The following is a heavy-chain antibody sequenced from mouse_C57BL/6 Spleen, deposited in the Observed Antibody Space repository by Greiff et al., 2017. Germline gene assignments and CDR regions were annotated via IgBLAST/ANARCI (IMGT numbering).Heavy chain of an antibody. CDR2: ISYDGSN. CDR1: GYSITSGYY. J-gene: IGHJ3*01. V-gene: IGHV3-6*01. D-gene: IGHD2-4*01. Sequence: VQLKQSGPGLVKPSQSLSLTCSVTGYSITSGYYWNWIRQFPGNKLEWMGYISYDGSNNYNPSLKNRISITRDTSKNQFFLKLNSVTTEDTATYYCARVGLGYDYDEGFAYWGQGTLVTVSA. CDR3: ARVGLGYDYDEGFAY.